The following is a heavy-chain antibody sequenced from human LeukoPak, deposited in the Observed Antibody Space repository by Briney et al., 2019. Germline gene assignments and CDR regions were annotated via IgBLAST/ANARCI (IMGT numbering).Heavy chain of an antibody. V-gene: IGHV4-34*01. CDR1: GGSFSGYY. D-gene: IGHD3-10*01. CDR3: ARFSYGSGSYYNSNWFDP. J-gene: IGHJ5*02. Sequence: ASETLSLTCAVYGGSFSGYYWSWIRQPPGKGLEWIGEINHSGSTNYNPSLKSRVTISVDTSKNQFSLKLSSVTAADTAVYYCARFSYGSGSYYNSNWFDPWGQGTLVTVSS. CDR2: INHSGST.